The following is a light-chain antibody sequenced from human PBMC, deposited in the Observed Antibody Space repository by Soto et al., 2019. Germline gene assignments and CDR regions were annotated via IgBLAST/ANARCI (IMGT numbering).Light chain of an antibody. J-gene: IGKJ3*01. V-gene: IGKV3-20*01. Sequence: EIVMTQSPATLSVSPVERATLSCRASQSISSNLAWYQQKPGQAPRLLIYGASSRATGIPDRFSGSGSGTDFTLTISRLEPEDFAVYYCQQYGDSPATFGPGTKVDIK. CDR3: QQYGDSPAT. CDR1: QSISSN. CDR2: GAS.